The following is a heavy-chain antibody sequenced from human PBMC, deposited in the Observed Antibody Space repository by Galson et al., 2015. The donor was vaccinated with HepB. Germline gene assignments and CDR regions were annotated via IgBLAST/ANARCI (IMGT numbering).Heavy chain of an antibody. J-gene: IGHJ4*02. Sequence: SLRLSCAASGFTFSSYAMSWVRQAPGKGLEWVSAISGSGGSTYYADSVKGRFTISRDNSKNTLYLQMNSLRAEDTAVYYCANIAFWSGYPTGYWGQGTLVTVSS. D-gene: IGHD3-3*01. CDR2: ISGSGGST. V-gene: IGHV3-23*01. CDR1: GFTFSSYA. CDR3: ANIAFWSGYPTGY.